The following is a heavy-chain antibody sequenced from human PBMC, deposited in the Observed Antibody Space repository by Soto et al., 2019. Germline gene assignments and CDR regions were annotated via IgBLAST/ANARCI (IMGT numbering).Heavy chain of an antibody. CDR2: IFYSGGT. CDR1: GDCISTYY. J-gene: IGHJ4*02. Sequence: PSETLSLTCTVSGDCISTYYWSWIRQPPGKGLQWIGYIFYSGGTAYNPSLKSRVTISLDMSKKQISLKLSSVTTADTATYFCARLQLVQKVIDYWGQGTLVTVSS. D-gene: IGHD1-1*01. V-gene: IGHV4-59*01. CDR3: ARLQLVQKVIDY.